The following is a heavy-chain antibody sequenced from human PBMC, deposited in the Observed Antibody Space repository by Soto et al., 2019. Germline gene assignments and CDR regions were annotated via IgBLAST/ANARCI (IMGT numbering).Heavy chain of an antibody. Sequence: GGSLRLSCAASGFTFSSYGMHWVRQAPGKGLEWVAVIWYDGSNKYYADSVKGRFTISRDNSKNTLYLQMNSLRAEDTAVYYCARDSLGITMVRGVIKGPAPYYYYGMDVWGQGTTVTVSS. V-gene: IGHV3-33*01. CDR3: ARDSLGITMVRGVIKGPAPYYYYGMDV. CDR1: GFTFSSYG. CDR2: IWYDGSNK. D-gene: IGHD3-10*01. J-gene: IGHJ6*02.